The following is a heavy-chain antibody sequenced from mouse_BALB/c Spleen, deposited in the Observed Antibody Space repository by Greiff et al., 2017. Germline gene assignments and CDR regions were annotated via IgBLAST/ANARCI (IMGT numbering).Heavy chain of an antibody. Sequence: EVKLMESGGGLVKPGGSLKLSCAASGFTFSSYTMSWVRQTPEKRLEWVATISSGGSYTYYPDSVKGRFTISRDNAKNTLYLQMSSLKSEDTAMYYCTKYGYDLYFDVWGAGTTVTVSS. CDR1: GFTFSSYT. D-gene: IGHD2-2*01. CDR2: ISSGGSYT. V-gene: IGHV5-6-4*01. CDR3: TKYGYDLYFDV. J-gene: IGHJ1*01.